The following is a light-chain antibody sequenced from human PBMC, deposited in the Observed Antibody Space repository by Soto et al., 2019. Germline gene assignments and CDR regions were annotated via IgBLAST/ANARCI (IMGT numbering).Light chain of an antibody. CDR2: EVS. V-gene: IGLV2-14*01. J-gene: IGLJ1*01. Sequence: QSVLTRPASVSGSPGQSITISCTGTSSDVGGYNYVSWYQQHPGKAPKLMIYEVSNRPSGVSNRFSGSKSGNTASLTISGLQAEEEADYYCSSYTSSSTQVFGPGTKVTVL. CDR1: SSDVGGYNY. CDR3: SSYTSSSTQV.